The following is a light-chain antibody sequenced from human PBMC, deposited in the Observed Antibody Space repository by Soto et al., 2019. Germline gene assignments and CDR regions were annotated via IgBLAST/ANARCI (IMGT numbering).Light chain of an antibody. CDR3: LSFDSSLSVV. J-gene: IGLJ2*01. CDR2: GNT. V-gene: IGLV1-40*01. Sequence: QSVLTQPPSVSGAPGQRVTISCTGGSSNIGAGYDVHWYQQLPGRAPKVLVYGNTNRPSGDPDRFSGSKSGTSASLAITGLQAEDEADYYCLSFDSSLSVVFGGGTKLTVL. CDR1: SSNIGAGYD.